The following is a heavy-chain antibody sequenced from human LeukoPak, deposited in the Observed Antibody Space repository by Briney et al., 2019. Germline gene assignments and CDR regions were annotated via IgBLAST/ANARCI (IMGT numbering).Heavy chain of an antibody. CDR2: ISSSRSYI. CDR3: ARDHCSSTSCFPSGTNYFDS. CDR1: GFTFSSYT. D-gene: IGHD2-2*01. J-gene: IGHJ4*02. V-gene: IGHV3-21*01. Sequence: PGGSLRLSCAASGFTFSSYTMNWDRQAPGKGLEWVSSISSSRSYIYNADSVKGRFTISRDNAKNSLYLQMNSLRAEDTAVYYCARDHCSSTSCFPSGTNYFDSWGQGTPVTVSS.